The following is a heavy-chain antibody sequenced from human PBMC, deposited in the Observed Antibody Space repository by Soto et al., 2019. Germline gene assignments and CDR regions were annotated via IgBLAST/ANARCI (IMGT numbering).Heavy chain of an antibody. Sequence: GPLWLPSEASGFSLSDYSLALVRQAPGRGLEWVANIRQDGSQINSVDSVKGRFTISRDNAKNSLFLQMNRLRAEDTALYYCARVVSGSYYTGVGHFDFWGQESLVTVYS. CDR2: IRQDGSQI. CDR1: GFSLSDYS. V-gene: IGHV3-7*03. J-gene: IGHJ4*02. CDR3: ARVVSGSYYTGVGHFDF. D-gene: IGHD1-26*01.